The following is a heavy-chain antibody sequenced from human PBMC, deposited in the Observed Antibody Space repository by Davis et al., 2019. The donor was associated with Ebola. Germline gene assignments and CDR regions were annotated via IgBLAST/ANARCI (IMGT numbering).Heavy chain of an antibody. CDR1: GFTFSSYA. Sequence: PGGSLRLSCSASGFTFSSYAMSWVRQAPEKGLEWVSAIGGDGRSTDYADSVKGRFTISRDNSKNTIYLEMNNLRGEDTAIYYCAKRGDILTTYYTANWFDSWGQGTQVTVSS. J-gene: IGHJ5*01. D-gene: IGHD3-9*01. CDR2: IGGDGRST. CDR3: AKRGDILTTYYTANWFDS. V-gene: IGHV3-23*01.